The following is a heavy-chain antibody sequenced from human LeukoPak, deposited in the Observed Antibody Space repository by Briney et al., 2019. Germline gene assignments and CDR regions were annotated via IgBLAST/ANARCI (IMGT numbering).Heavy chain of an antibody. CDR1: GFTFSSYE. J-gene: IGHJ4*02. V-gene: IGHV3-48*03. CDR2: ISSSGSTI. CDR3: ARVYGDYVLDY. Sequence: PGGSLRLSCAASGFTFSSYEMNWVRQAPGKGLEWVSYISSSGSTIYYADPVKGRFTISRDNAKNSLYLQMNSLRAEDTAVYYCARVYGDYVLDYWGQGTLVTVSS. D-gene: IGHD4-17*01.